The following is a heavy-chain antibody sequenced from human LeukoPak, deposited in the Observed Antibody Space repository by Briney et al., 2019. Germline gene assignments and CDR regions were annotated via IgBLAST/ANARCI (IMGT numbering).Heavy chain of an antibody. CDR1: GYSFSNYW. Sequence: GESLKISCKGFGYSFSNYWIGWVRQMPGKGLEWMGIIYPGDSDTRYSPSFQGQVTISATASADKSVTTAYLRWSSLKASDTAMYFCARLDLARQLEGLLWGQGTLVTVSS. D-gene: IGHD5-18*01. CDR3: ARLDLARQLEGLL. V-gene: IGHV5-51*01. J-gene: IGHJ4*02. CDR2: IYPGDSDT.